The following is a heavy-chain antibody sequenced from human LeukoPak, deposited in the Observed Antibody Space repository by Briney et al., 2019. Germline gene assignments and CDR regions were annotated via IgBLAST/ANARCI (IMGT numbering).Heavy chain of an antibody. CDR1: GYTFTSYY. CDR3: ARAPEPGYYYYYYMDV. J-gene: IGHJ6*03. Sequence: ASVKVSCKASGYTFTSYYMHWVRQAPGQGLEWMGIINPSGGSTSYAQKFQGRVTMTRNTSISTAYMELSSLRSEDTAVYYCARAPEPGYYYYYYMDVWGKGTTVTVSS. D-gene: IGHD3-10*01. CDR2: INPSGGST. V-gene: IGHV1-46*01.